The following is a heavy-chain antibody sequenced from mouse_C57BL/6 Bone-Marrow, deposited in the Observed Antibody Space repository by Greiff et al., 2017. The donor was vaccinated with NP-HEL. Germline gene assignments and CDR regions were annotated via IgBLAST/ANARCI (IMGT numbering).Heavy chain of an antibody. D-gene: IGHD2-4*01. Sequence: VQLQQPGAELVKPGASVKMSCKASGYTFTSYWITWVKQRPGQGLEWIGDIYPGSGSTNYNEKFKSKATLTVDTSSSTAYMQLSSLTSEDSAVYYGARDDYDYWYFDVWGTGTTVTVSS. CDR2: IYPGSGST. CDR1: GYTFTSYW. V-gene: IGHV1-55*01. J-gene: IGHJ1*03. CDR3: ARDDYDYWYFDV.